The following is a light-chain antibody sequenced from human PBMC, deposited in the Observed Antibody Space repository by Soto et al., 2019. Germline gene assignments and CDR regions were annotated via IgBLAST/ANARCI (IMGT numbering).Light chain of an antibody. Sequence: EIVMTQSPATLSVSPGERATLSCRASQSVGNNLAWYQQKPGQTPRLLFYGASTSATGLPARFSGSGSGTEFTLTISSLQSEDFAVYDCQQYDNWSTFGQGTRLEIK. CDR3: QQYDNWST. V-gene: IGKV3-15*01. CDR1: QSVGNN. J-gene: IGKJ5*01. CDR2: GAS.